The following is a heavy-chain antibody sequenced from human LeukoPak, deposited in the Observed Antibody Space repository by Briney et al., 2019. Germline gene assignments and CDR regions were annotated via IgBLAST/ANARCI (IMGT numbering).Heavy chain of an antibody. CDR3: ASGYCSSTSCYVGDY. CDR2: IIPIFGAA. J-gene: IGHJ4*02. Sequence: GASVKVSCKASGGTFSSYAISWVRQAPGQGLEWMGGIIPIFGAANYAQKFQGRVTITADESTSTAYMELSSLRSEDTAVYYCASGYCSSTSCYVGDYWGQGTLVTVSS. D-gene: IGHD2-2*01. CDR1: GGTFSSYA. V-gene: IGHV1-69*13.